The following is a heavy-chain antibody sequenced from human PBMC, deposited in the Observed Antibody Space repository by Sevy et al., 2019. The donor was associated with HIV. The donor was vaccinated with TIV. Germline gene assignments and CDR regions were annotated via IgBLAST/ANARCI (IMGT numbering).Heavy chain of an antibody. CDR3: ARDLPPSATTVAHFDC. Sequence: GGSLRLSCAASGFSFSSYEMNWVRQAPGKGLEWLSYISNSGSSVYYSDSVRGRFTISRDNARNSLYLQMNSLRAEDTAVYYCARDLPPSATTVAHFDCWGRGTLVTVSS. CDR1: GFSFSSYE. V-gene: IGHV3-48*03. D-gene: IGHD4-17*01. CDR2: ISNSGSSV. J-gene: IGHJ4*02.